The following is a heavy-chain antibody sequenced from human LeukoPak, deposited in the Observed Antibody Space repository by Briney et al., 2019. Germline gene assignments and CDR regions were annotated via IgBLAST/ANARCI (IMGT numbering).Heavy chain of an antibody. CDR2: IYHSGST. V-gene: IGHV4-38-2*02. D-gene: IGHD3-22*01. J-gene: IGHJ4*02. Sequence: SETLSLTCTVSGYSISSGYYWGWIRQPPGKGLEWIGSIYHSGSTYYNPSLKSRVTISVDTSKNQFSLKLSSVTAADTAVYYCAREGKASYYDSSGYHYWGQGTLVTVSS. CDR1: GYSISSGYY. CDR3: AREGKASYYDSSGYHY.